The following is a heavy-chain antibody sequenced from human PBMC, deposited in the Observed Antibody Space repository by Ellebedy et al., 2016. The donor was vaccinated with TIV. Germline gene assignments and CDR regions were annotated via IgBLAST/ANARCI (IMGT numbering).Heavy chain of an antibody. CDR3: ARDLREGCSGANCYSDAFDI. J-gene: IGHJ3*02. Sequence: GESLKISCVASGFTVSSNYMNWVRQAPGKGLEWVSVLYSGGASSYADSVRGRFTISRDSSKNTLYLQMNSLRAEDTAAYYCARDLREGCSGANCYSDAFDIWGQGTMVTVSS. D-gene: IGHD2-15*01. CDR1: GFTVSSNY. V-gene: IGHV3-66*01. CDR2: LYSGGAS.